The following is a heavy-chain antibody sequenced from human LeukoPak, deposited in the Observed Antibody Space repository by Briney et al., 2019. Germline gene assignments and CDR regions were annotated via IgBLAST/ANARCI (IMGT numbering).Heavy chain of an antibody. CDR1: GGSMRSYY. J-gene: IGHJ3*02. V-gene: IGHV4-4*07. CDR3: ARDPGQYGSGARGGFDI. CDR2: IYSGGST. Sequence: PSETLSLTCTVSGGSMRSYYWSWIRQPAGKGLEWIGRIYSGGSTNHSPSLKSRVTMSVATSKNQFSLKLRSVTAADTAVYYCARDPGQYGSGARGGFDIWGQGTMVSVSS. D-gene: IGHD3-10*01.